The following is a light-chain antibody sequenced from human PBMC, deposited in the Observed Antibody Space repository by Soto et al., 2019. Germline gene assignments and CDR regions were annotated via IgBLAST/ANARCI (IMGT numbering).Light chain of an antibody. CDR2: DNN. Sequence: QSVLTQPPSVSAAPGQKVSISCSGSSSNIGKNHVFWYQHLPVTAPKLLIYDNNKRPSGIPDRFSGSKSGTSATLGITGLQTGDEVDYYCVAWDDGLSAVVFGGGTKLTVL. J-gene: IGLJ2*01. CDR1: SSNIGKNH. V-gene: IGLV1-51*01. CDR3: VAWDDGLSAVV.